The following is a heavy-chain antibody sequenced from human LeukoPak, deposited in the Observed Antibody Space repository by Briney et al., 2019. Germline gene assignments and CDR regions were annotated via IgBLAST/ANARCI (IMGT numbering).Heavy chain of an antibody. V-gene: IGHV3-33*08. J-gene: IGHJ6*02. D-gene: IGHD6-6*01. CDR3: AREGGYSSSSDYYYYGMDV. CDR2: IWYDGSNK. Sequence: TGGSLRLSCAASGFTFSSYSMNWVRQAPGKGLEWVAVIWYDGSNKYYADSVKGRFTISRDNSKNTLYLQMNSLRAEDTAVYYCAREGGYSSSSDYYYYGMDVWGQGTTVTVSS. CDR1: GFTFSSYS.